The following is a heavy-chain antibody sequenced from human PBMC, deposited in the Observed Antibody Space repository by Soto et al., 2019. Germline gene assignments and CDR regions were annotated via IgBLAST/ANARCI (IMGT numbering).Heavy chain of an antibody. J-gene: IGHJ4*02. V-gene: IGHV3-9*01. Sequence: EVQLVESGGGLVQPGRSLRLSCAASGFTFDDYAMHWVRQAPGKGLEWVSGISWNSGSIGYADSVKGRFTISRDNAKNSLYLQMNSLRADDTALYYCAKDRHGDYPLGYFDYWGQGTLVPVSS. CDR3: AKDRHGDYPLGYFDY. CDR1: GFTFDDYA. D-gene: IGHD4-17*01. CDR2: ISWNSGSI.